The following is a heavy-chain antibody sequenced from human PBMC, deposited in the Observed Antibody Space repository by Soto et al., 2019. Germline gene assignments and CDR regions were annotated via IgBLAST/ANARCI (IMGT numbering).Heavy chain of an antibody. D-gene: IGHD3-10*01. CDR3: ARDLMEGKNWFDP. CDR2: IWYDVSNK. J-gene: IGHJ5*02. CDR1: GFTFSNAW. V-gene: IGHV3-33*08. Sequence: GGSLRLSCAASGFTFSNAWMSWVRQAPGKGLEWVAVIWYDVSNKYYADSVKGRFTISRDNSKNTLYLQMNSPSAEDTAVYYCARDLMEGKNWFDPWGQGTLVTVSS.